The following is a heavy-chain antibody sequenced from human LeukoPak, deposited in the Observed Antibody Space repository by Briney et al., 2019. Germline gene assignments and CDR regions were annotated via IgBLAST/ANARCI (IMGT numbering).Heavy chain of an antibody. Sequence: SVKVSCKASGGTFSSYAISWVRQAPGQGLEWMGGIIPIFGTANYAQKFQGRVTITADESTSTAYVELSSLRSEDTAVYYCARDPGDSSGYYNYYFDYWGQGTLVTVSS. V-gene: IGHV1-69*01. D-gene: IGHD3-22*01. CDR1: GGTFSSYA. CDR2: IIPIFGTA. J-gene: IGHJ4*02. CDR3: ARDPGDSSGYYNYYFDY.